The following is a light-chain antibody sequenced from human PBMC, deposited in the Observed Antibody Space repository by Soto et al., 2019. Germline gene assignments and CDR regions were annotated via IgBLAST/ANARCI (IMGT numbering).Light chain of an antibody. CDR2: YDN. Sequence: QSVLTQPPSASGTPGQRVTISCSGSNSNIGSHTVNWYQQLPGTAPKLLIYYDNLRPSGVPDRISGSKSGTSASLAISGLQSDDEADYDCAAWDDSLNGRVFGTGTKLTVL. J-gene: IGLJ1*01. V-gene: IGLV1-44*01. CDR1: NSNIGSHT. CDR3: AAWDDSLNGRV.